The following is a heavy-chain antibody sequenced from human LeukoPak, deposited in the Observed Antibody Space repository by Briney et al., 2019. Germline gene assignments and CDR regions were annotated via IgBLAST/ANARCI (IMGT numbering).Heavy chain of an antibody. D-gene: IGHD3-9*01. CDR2: ISYDGSNK. V-gene: IGHV3-30*04. CDR1: GFTFSSYA. CDR3: ARGIEYYDILTGFSHYYYMDV. J-gene: IGHJ6*03. Sequence: GRSLRLSCAASGFTFSSYAMHWVRQAPGKGLEWVAGISYDGSNKYYADSVKGRFTISRDNSKNTLYLQMNSLRAEDTAVYYCARGIEYYDILTGFSHYYYMDVWGKGTTVTISS.